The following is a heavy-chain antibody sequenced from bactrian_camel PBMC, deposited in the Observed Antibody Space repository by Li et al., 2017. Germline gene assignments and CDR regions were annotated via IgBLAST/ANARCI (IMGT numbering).Heavy chain of an antibody. CDR2: ISSSGTT. Sequence: HVQLVESGGGSVQSGGILKLSCTASGYSRWLMGWFRQAPGKEREGVAAISSSGTTCYADSVKGRFTISQDDAKNTVYLQMDNLQSDDTAMYYCAACGSAYWGQGTQVTVS. J-gene: IGHJ4*01. V-gene: IGHV3S53*01. CDR1: GYSRWL. CDR3: AACGSAY. D-gene: IGHD1*01.